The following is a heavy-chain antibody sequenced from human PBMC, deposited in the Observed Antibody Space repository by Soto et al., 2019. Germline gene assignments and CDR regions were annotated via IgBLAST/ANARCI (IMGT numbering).Heavy chain of an antibody. CDR1: GGAFTDYS. CDR2: IIPLHNTS. J-gene: IGHJ6*02. CDR3: ASWSNWNPLYYHGMDV. D-gene: IGHD1-20*01. Sequence: QVHLLQSGAEVKTPGSSLSVSCKVSGGAFTDYSLNWVRHTPGQGHEWLGGIIPLHNTSNYSLRFLSRVNINADISATTVYMHLSGLTTDETATSYCASWSNWNPLYYHGMDVWGQGTTVTFSS. V-gene: IGHV1-69*08.